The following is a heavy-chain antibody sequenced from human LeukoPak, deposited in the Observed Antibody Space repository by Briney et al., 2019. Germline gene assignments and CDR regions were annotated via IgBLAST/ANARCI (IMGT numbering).Heavy chain of an antibody. Sequence: PSETLSLTCTVSVGSIRCDTYYWAWICQPPGKGLVWIGTIYYSGSTYYNPSLESRVTISVATSKNQFSLNLSSVTASDTAVYYCAGSLWNRLDFWGQGTLVTVSS. CDR2: IYYSGST. CDR3: AGSLWNRLDF. CDR1: VGSIRCDTYY. D-gene: IGHD1-1*01. J-gene: IGHJ4*02. V-gene: IGHV4-39*01.